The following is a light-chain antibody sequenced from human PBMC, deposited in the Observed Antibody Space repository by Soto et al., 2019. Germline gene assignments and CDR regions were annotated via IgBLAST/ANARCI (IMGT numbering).Light chain of an antibody. V-gene: IGKV1-9*01. J-gene: IGKJ4*01. CDR3: QQINGYPLT. Sequence: DIQMTQSPSSLSSSVGDIVTITCLSNQHTGHDLAWYQQKPGNAPKLLIYAASTLHTGVPSRFSGSGSGTEFTLTISSLQPEDFATFICQQINGYPLTFGGGTKVDIK. CDR1: QHTGHD. CDR2: AAS.